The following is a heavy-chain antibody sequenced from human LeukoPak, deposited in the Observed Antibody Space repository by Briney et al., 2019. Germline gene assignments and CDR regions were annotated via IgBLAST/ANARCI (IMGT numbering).Heavy chain of an antibody. J-gene: IGHJ4*02. Sequence: GGSLRLSCAASGFTFSSYAMSWVRQAPGKGLEWVSAISGSGGSTFYEDSVKGRFAISRDNSKNTLYLQLNSLRAADTAVYYCAKVQEMDTILPPFHYWGQGTLVTVSS. V-gene: IGHV3-23*01. CDR2: ISGSGGST. CDR1: GFTFSSYA. CDR3: AKVQEMDTILPPFHY. D-gene: IGHD5-24*01.